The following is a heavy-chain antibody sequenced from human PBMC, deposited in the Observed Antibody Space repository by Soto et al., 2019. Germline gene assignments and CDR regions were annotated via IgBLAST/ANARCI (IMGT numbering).Heavy chain of an antibody. J-gene: IGHJ4*02. CDR1: GFTFSSYG. D-gene: IGHD2-21*02. CDR3: AKHRNPYWGGDCYPYYFDY. CDR2: ISYDGSNK. V-gene: IGHV3-30*18. Sequence: GGSLRLSXAASGFTFSSYGMHWVRQAPGKGLEWVAVISYDGSNKYYADSVKGRFTISRDNSKNTLYLQMNSLRAEDTAVYYCAKHRNPYWGGDCYPYYFDYWGQGTLVTVSS.